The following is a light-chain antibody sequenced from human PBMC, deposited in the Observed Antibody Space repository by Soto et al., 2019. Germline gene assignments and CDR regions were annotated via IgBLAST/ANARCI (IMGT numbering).Light chain of an antibody. Sequence: EVVMTQSPATLSVSPRESATLSCRASQSVSTNVAWFQQRPGQPPRLLIYAASGRATGIPARFRGSGSGTEFTLTIGSLQSEDFAVYFCQQYANWPYTFAQGTKLEF. CDR2: AAS. CDR1: QSVSTN. V-gene: IGKV3-15*01. J-gene: IGKJ2*01. CDR3: QQYANWPYT.